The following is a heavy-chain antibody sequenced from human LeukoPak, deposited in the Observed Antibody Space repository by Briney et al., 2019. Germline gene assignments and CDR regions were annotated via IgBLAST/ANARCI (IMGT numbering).Heavy chain of an antibody. CDR1: GFTVSSNH. V-gene: IGHV3-53*01. CDR3: AKGPPGDFWSGYLFDP. CDR2: IYSGGST. J-gene: IGHJ5*02. Sequence: GGSLRLSCAASGFTVSSNHMSWVRQAPGKGLEWVSVIYSGGSTYHADSVKGRFTISRDNSKNTLYLQMNSLRAEDTAVYYCAKGPPGDFWSGYLFDPWGQGTLVTVSS. D-gene: IGHD3-3*01.